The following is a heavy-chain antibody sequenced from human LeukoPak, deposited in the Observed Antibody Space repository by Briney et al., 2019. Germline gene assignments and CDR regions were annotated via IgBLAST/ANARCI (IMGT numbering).Heavy chain of an antibody. V-gene: IGHV3-74*01. D-gene: IGHD3-3*01. CDR2: INSDGSST. J-gene: IGHJ4*02. Sequence: AGGSLRLSCAASGFSFSSYWMHWVRQAPGKGLVWVSRINSDGSSTSYADSVKGRFTISRDNAKNTLYLQMNSLRAEDTAVYYCAREQANSYYDFWSGQNSLLDYWGQGTLVTVSS. CDR3: AREQANSYYDFWSGQNSLLDY. CDR1: GFSFSSYW.